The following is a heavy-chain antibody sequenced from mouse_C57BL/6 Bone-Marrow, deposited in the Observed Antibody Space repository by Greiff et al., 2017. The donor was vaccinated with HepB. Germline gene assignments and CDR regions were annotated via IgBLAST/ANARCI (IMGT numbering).Heavy chain of an antibody. J-gene: IGHJ1*03. CDR3: ARIENSSQYYGSSYWYFDV. Sequence: QVTLKESGPGILQPSQTLSLTCSFSGFSLSTFGMGVGWIRQPSGKGLEWLAHIWWDDDKYYNPALKSRLTISKDTSKNQVLLKIANVDTADTATYYGARIENSSQYYGSSYWYFDVWGTGTTFTVSS. CDR2: IWWDDDK. V-gene: IGHV8-8*01. CDR1: GFSLSTFGMG. D-gene: IGHD1-1*01.